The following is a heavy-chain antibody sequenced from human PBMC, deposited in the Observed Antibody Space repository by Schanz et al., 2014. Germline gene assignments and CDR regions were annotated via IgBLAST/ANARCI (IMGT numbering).Heavy chain of an antibody. J-gene: IGHJ4*02. CDR1: GFTLSNSD. CDR3: ARVPYGSGSYWDY. Sequence: EVQLVESGGGLVQPGGSLRLSCAASGFTLSNSDMHWVRQGTGKGLEWVSSISSSGSYIHYADSVKGRFTISRDNSKNTLYLQMNSLRAGDTAVYYCARVPYGSGSYWDYWGQGTLVTVSS. V-gene: IGHV3-21*01. CDR2: ISSSGSYI. D-gene: IGHD3-10*01.